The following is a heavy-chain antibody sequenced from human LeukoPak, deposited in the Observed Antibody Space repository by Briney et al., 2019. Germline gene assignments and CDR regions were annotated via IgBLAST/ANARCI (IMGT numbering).Heavy chain of an antibody. J-gene: IGHJ3*02. Sequence: GGSLRLSCAASGFTFDDYAMHWVRQAPGKGLEWVSGISWNSGSIGYADSVKGRFTVSRDNAKNTLYLQMNSLRAEDTAVYYCARRGLVPAFDIWGQGTMVSVTS. V-gene: IGHV3-9*01. CDR2: ISWNSGSI. CDR3: ARRGLVPAFDI. CDR1: GFTFDDYA. D-gene: IGHD3-10*02.